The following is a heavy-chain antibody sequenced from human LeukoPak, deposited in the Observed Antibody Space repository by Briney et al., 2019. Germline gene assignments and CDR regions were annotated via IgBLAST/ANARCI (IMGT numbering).Heavy chain of an antibody. V-gene: IGHV3-48*04. CDR2: ISSSSTI. Sequence: GGSLRLSCAASGFTFSSYSMNWVRQAPGKGLEWVSYISSSSTIYCADSVKGRFTISRDNAKNSLYLQMNSLRAEDTAVYYCARDGGAQRRFDYWGQGTLVTVSS. CDR1: GFTFSSYS. J-gene: IGHJ4*02. CDR3: ARDGGAQRRFDY. D-gene: IGHD3-16*01.